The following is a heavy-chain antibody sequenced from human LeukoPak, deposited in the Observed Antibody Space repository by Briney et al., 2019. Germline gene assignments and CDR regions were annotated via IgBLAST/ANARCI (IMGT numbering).Heavy chain of an antibody. CDR1: GFTFSSYA. D-gene: IGHD3-22*01. CDR3: AKDLITYYYDSSGEYFQH. Sequence: GGSLRLSCAASGFTFSSYAMSWVRQAPGKGLEWVSAISGSGGSTYYADSVKGRFTISRDNSKNTLYLQMNSLRAEDPAVYYCAKDLITYYYDSSGEYFQHWGQGTLVTVSS. J-gene: IGHJ1*01. CDR2: ISGSGGST. V-gene: IGHV3-23*01.